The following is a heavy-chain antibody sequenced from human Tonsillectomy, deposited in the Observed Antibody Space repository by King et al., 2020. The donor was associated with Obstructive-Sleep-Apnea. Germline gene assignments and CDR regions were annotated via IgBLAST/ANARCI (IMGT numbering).Heavy chain of an antibody. J-gene: IGHJ3*02. CDR3: ARVLYYYDSSGYGYAFDI. Sequence: QLQESGPGLVKPSETLSLTCTVSGGSISSYYWSWIRQPPGKGLEWIGYIYYSGSTNYNPSLKSLVTISVDTSKNQFSLKLSSVTAADTAVYYCARVLYYYDSSGYGYAFDIWGQGTMVTVSS. D-gene: IGHD3-22*01. V-gene: IGHV4-59*01. CDR2: IYYSGST. CDR1: GGSISSYY.